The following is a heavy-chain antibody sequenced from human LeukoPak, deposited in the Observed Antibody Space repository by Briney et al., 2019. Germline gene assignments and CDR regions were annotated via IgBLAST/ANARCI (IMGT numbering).Heavy chain of an antibody. CDR2: INPNSGGT. D-gene: IGHD6-19*01. CDR3: ARATIAVAGTALDY. V-gene: IGHV1-2*02. CDR1: GYTFTGYY. Sequence: ASVKGSCKASGYTFTGYYMHWVRQAAGQGLEWMGWINPNSGGTNYAQKFQGRVTMTRDTSISTAYMELSRLRSDDTAVYYCARATIAVAGTALDYWGQGTLVTVSS. J-gene: IGHJ4*02.